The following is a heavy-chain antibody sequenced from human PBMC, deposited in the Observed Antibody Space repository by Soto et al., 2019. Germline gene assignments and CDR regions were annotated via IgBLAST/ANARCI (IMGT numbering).Heavy chain of an antibody. J-gene: IGHJ5*02. CDR2: TYSRSKWYN. CDR1: GDSVSSNTAS. Sequence: SQTLLLTCAISGDSVSSNTASWNWVRQSPSRGLEWLGRTYSRSKWYNDYAVSVKSRIIINPDTSKNQFSLQLNSVTPEDTAVYYCAKGDNLGPKTGYAFDPWGQGILVTVS. V-gene: IGHV6-1*01. CDR3: AKGDNLGPKTGYAFDP. D-gene: IGHD5-12*01.